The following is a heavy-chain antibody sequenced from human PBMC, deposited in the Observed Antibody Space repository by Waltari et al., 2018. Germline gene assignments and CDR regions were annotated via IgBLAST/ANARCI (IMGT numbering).Heavy chain of an antibody. CDR2: INWKGDII. Sequence: EVQVVESGGGLVQPGRPLRLSCVFSGFTFDDFAMHWVRQAPGKGLEWGASINWKGDIIAYADYLKGRFTIARDNTENSVDLQVNSLRPEDTAFYFCAKDYSSTGTTPHIDFWGQGTLVTVSS. J-gene: IGHJ4*02. D-gene: IGHD1-7*01. V-gene: IGHV3-9*01. CDR3: AKDYSSTGTTPHIDF. CDR1: GFTFDDFA.